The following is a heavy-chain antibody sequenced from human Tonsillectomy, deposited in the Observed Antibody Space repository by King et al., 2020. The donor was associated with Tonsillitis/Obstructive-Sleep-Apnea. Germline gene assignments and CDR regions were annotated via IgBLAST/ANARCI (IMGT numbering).Heavy chain of an antibody. J-gene: IGHJ5*02. CDR3: ARKVPGIFSSRWFDP. CDR1: GGTFSSYA. V-gene: IGHV1-69*01. Sequence: QLVQSGAEVKKPGSSVKVSCKASGGTFSSYAISWVRQAPGQGREWLGGIIPIFGTANYAQKYHGRVTINADESTSTAYMELSSLRSEDPAVYYCARKVPGIFSSRWFDPWGQGTLVTVSS. CDR2: IIPIFGTA. D-gene: IGHD3-3*01.